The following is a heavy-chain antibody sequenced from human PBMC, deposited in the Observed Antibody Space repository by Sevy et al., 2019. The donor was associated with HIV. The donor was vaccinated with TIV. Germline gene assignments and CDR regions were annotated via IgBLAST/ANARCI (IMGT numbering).Heavy chain of an antibody. CDR2: ISSTSGSDI. J-gene: IGHJ3*02. CDR3: AREAIVSPDAFDI. Sequence: GGSLRLSCAASGFIFSDYYMNWIRQAPGKGLEWVSYISSTSGSDIYYADSVKGRFTISRDNANNSLYLQMNSLRAEDTAVYYCAREAIVSPDAFDIWGQGTMVTVSS. V-gene: IGHV3-11*01. CDR1: GFIFSDYY. D-gene: IGHD2-15*01.